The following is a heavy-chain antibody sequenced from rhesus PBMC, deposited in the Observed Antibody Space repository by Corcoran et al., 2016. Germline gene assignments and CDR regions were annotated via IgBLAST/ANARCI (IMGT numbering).Heavy chain of an antibody. J-gene: IGHJ4*01. V-gene: IGHV4-65*01. D-gene: IGHD5-36*02. CDR2: IYVGRGST. CDR1: GGSRGSSHW. CDR3: ARRLATATLSYFDY. Sequence: QVQLQETGPGLVKPWENRSLTCAGAGGSRGSSHWWRWLRQSPGNGLECIGYIYVGRGSTIYNPSLKSRVTISTYTSKNQFSLKLSSVTAADTAVYYWARRLATATLSYFDYWGQGVLVTVSS.